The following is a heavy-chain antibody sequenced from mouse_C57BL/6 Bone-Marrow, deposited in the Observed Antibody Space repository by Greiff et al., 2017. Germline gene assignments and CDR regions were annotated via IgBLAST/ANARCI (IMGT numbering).Heavy chain of an antibody. J-gene: IGHJ2*01. Sequence: LQQSGAELVRPGSSVKLSCKASDFAFTASAMHWVKQRPGHGLEWIGYFTLYSDTTEYSEKFKGKATLTANTSSSTAYMELSSLTSEDSAVYYCARSRVSNYGYFDFWGRGTTLTVSS. CDR3: ARSRVSNYGYFDF. V-gene: IGHV1-49*01. CDR2: FTLYSDTT. CDR1: DFAFTASA. D-gene: IGHD2-5*01.